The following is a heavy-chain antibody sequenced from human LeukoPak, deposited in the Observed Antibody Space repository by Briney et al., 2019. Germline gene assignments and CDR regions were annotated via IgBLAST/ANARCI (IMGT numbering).Heavy chain of an antibody. J-gene: IGHJ5*02. Sequence: SQTLSLTCAISVDSVSSNSAAWNWIRQSPSRGLEWLGRTYYRSKWYNDYAVSVKSRMTINPDTSKNQFSLQLNSVTPEDTAVYYCARDSSDYDFWSGYYSYWFDPWGQGTLVTVSS. CDR3: ARDSSDYDFWSGYYSYWFDP. CDR1: VDSVSSNSAA. V-gene: IGHV6-1*01. CDR2: TYYRSKWYN. D-gene: IGHD3-3*01.